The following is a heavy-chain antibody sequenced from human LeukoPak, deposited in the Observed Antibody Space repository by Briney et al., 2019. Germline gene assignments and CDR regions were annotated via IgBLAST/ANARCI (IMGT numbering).Heavy chain of an antibody. CDR1: GGSVSSGSYY. CDR2: IYYSGST. V-gene: IGHV4-61*01. D-gene: IGHD1-26*01. Sequence: SETLSLTCTVSGGSVSSGSYYWSWIRQPPGKGLEWIGYIYYSGSTNYNPSLKSRVTISVDTSKNQFSLKLSSVTAADTAVYYCARDLEGATSYYYGMDVWGQGTTVTVSS. CDR3: ARDLEGATSYYYGMDV. J-gene: IGHJ6*02.